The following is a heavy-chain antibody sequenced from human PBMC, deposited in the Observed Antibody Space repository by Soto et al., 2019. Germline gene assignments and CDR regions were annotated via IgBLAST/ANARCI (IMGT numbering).Heavy chain of an antibody. V-gene: IGHV4-34*01. D-gene: IGHD3-10*01. CDR1: GGSFSGDY. Sequence: SETLSLTCAVYGGSFSGDYWSRIRQPQGAGLEWIGETKHSGSTNYNPSLKSRVTILVHRSMDQFSLKLSSVTATDTAVYYCARTSYYYSSGIWSGSYNWFDPWGQGTLVADSA. J-gene: IGHJ5*02. CDR3: ARTSYYYSSGIWSGSYNWFDP. CDR2: TKHSGST.